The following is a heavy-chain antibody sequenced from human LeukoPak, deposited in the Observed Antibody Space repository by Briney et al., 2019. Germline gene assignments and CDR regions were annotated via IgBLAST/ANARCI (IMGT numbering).Heavy chain of an antibody. Sequence: GGSLRLSCGASGFSFTTYWMGWVRQAPGKRLEWVANIKQDGTEKYYVDSVKGRFTISRDNAKNSLYLQMNSLRAEDTAVYYCARERGYDYGDYGYYYMDVWGKGTTVTVSS. V-gene: IGHV3-7*01. CDR3: ARERGYDYGDYGYYYMDV. CDR2: IKQDGTEK. CDR1: GFSFTTYW. D-gene: IGHD4-17*01. J-gene: IGHJ6*03.